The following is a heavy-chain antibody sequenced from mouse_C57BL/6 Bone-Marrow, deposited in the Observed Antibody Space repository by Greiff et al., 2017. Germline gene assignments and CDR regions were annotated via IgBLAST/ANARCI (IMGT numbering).Heavy chain of an antibody. D-gene: IGHD2-4*01. CDR2: IDPSDSET. CDR3: ARSIIYFDY. CDR1: GYTFTSYW. Sequence: VQLQQPGAELVRPGSSVTLSCKASGYTFTSYWMHWVKQRPIQGLEWIGNIDPSDSETQYNQKFQDKATLTVDKSSSTAYMQLSCLTSEDSAVYYCARSIIYFDYWGQGTTLTVSS. V-gene: IGHV1-52*01. J-gene: IGHJ2*01.